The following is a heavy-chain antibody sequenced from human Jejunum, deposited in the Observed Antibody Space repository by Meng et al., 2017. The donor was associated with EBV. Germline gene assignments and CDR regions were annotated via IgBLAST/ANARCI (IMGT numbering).Heavy chain of an antibody. CDR2: NYHSVST. CDR3: ARGGGRPEY. D-gene: IGHD3-10*01. Sequence: QVQLQESGPGLVKPSETLSLTCTVSGVSMSNFYWSWFLQPPGKGLEWIGYNYHSVSTNYNPSLKSRVTISVDTSKNQFSPSLSSVTAAETAVYYCARGGGRPEYWGQGILVTVSS. CDR1: GVSMSNFY. V-gene: IGHV4-59*01. J-gene: IGHJ4*02.